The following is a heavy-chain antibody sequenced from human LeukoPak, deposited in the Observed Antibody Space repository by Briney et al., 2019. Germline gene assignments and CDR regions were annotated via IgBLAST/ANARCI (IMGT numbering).Heavy chain of an antibody. CDR2: ISSNGGST. Sequence: GGSLRLSCAASGFTFSSYAMHWVRQAPGKGLEYVSAISSNGGSTYYANSVKGRFTISRDDSKNTLYLQMGSLRAEDMAVYYCARSSLAYDSSGYFFDYWGQGTLVTVSS. V-gene: IGHV3-64*01. J-gene: IGHJ4*02. CDR3: ARSSLAYDSSGYFFDY. D-gene: IGHD3-22*01. CDR1: GFTFSSYA.